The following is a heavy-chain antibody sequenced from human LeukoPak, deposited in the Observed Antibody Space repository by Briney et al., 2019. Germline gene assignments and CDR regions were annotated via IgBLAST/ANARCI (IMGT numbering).Heavy chain of an antibody. J-gene: IGHJ3*02. V-gene: IGHV3-48*04. CDR1: GFTFSSYS. D-gene: IGHD3-22*01. Sequence: GGSLRLSCEVSGFTFSSYSMNWVRQAPGKGLEWDSYIGPRSSRIHYADSVKGRFTISRDNAKNSLYLQMNSLRAEDTAVYYCARDFHRRYYDSSGYNAFDIWGQGTMVTVSS. CDR3: ARDFHRRYYDSSGYNAFDI. CDR2: IGPRSSRI.